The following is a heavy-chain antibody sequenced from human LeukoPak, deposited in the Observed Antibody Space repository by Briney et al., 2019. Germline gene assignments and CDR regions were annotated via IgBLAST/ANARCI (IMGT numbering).Heavy chain of an antibody. CDR2: ISAYNGNT. J-gene: IGHJ6*04. D-gene: IGHD3-9*01. V-gene: IGHV1-18*04. CDR1: GYTFTSYG. CDR3: ARDPPIRYFDWLPHYYYYGMDV. Sequence: GASVTVSCKASGYTFTSYGISWVRQAPGQGGEWMGWISAYNGNTNYAQKLQGRVTMTTDTSTSTAYMELRSLRSDDTAVYYCARDPPIRYFDWLPHYYYYGMDVWGKGTTVTVSS.